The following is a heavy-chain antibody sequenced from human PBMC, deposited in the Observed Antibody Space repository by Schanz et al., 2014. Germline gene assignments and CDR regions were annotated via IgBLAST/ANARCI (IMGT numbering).Heavy chain of an antibody. D-gene: IGHD1-1*01. CDR3: AKIERNED. J-gene: IGHJ4*02. CDR1: GFAFSSFA. CDR2: IGTSGGT. V-gene: IGHV3-23*01. Sequence: EVQLLESGGGLVQPGGSLRLSCVASGFAFSSFAMTWVRQAPGRGLEWVSTIGTSGGTNYAESVKGRFTISRDNSKNTLYLQMNSLRAEDTAVYFCAKIERNEDWGQGTLVTVSS.